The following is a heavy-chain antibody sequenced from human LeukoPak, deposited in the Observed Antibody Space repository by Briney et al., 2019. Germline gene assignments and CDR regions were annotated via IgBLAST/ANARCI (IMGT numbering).Heavy chain of an antibody. CDR1: GGTFSSYA. J-gene: IGHJ6*02. Sequence: ASVKVSCKASGGTFSSYAISWVRQAPGQGLEWMGGIIPIFGTANYAQKFQGRVTITADESTSTAYMELSSLRSEDTAVYYCARDAQPAYYDFWSGYRDLAQYGMDVWGQGTTVTVSS. D-gene: IGHD3-3*01. V-gene: IGHV1-69*13. CDR2: IIPIFGTA. CDR3: ARDAQPAYYDFWSGYRDLAQYGMDV.